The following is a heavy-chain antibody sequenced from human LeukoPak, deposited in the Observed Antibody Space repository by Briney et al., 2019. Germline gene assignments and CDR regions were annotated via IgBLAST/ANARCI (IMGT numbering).Heavy chain of an antibody. CDR3: AKDTGLVGATRYYFDY. D-gene: IGHD1-26*01. J-gene: IGHJ4*02. CDR2: IWYDGSNK. CDR1: GFTFSTYG. V-gene: IGHV3-33*07. Sequence: PGGSLRLSCAASGFTFSTYGMYWVRQAPGKGLEWVAVIWYDGSNKYYADSVKGRFTISRDNSQNTLYLQMNSLRVEDTAVYYCAKDTGLVGATRYYFDYWGQGTLVTVSS.